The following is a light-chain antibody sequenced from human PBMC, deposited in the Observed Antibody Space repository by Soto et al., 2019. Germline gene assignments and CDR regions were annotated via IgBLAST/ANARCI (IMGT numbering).Light chain of an antibody. J-gene: IGKJ4*01. Sequence: EIVFTQSPGTLSLSPGERGTLSCRASQSVSSSYLAWYQQKPGQAPRLLMYGTSSRATGTPDRFSGSGSGTDFTLTISSLQSEDFAVYYCQQYNNWPLTFGAGTKVDIK. V-gene: IGKV3-20*01. CDR1: QSVSSSY. CDR3: QQYNNWPLT. CDR2: GTS.